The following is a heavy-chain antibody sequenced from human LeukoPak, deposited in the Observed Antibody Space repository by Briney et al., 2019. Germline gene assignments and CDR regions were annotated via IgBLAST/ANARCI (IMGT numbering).Heavy chain of an antibody. CDR3: ASDTPYDFWSGYRPLTFDY. Sequence: GGSLRLSCAASGFTFSSYAMSWVRQAPGKGLEWVSAISGSGGSTYYADSVKGRFTISRDNSKNTLYPQMNSLRAEDTAVYYCASDTPYDFWSGYRPLTFDYWGQGTLVTVSS. J-gene: IGHJ4*02. CDR2: ISGSGGST. D-gene: IGHD3-3*01. V-gene: IGHV3-23*01. CDR1: GFTFSSYA.